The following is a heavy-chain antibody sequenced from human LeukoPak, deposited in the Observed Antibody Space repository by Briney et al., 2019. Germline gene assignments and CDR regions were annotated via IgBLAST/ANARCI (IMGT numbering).Heavy chain of an antibody. D-gene: IGHD3-3*01. V-gene: IGHV3-7*04. CDR1: GFTFSSYW. CDR3: ARARGYDLWSGYYFDY. CDR2: IKYDGSEK. J-gene: IGHJ4*02. Sequence: PGGSLRLSCAASGFTFSSYWMSWVRQAPGKGLEWVANIKYDGSEKYYVDSVKGRFTFSRDNAKNSLYLQMNCLRVEDTAVYYCARARGYDLWSGYYFDYWGQGTLVTVSS.